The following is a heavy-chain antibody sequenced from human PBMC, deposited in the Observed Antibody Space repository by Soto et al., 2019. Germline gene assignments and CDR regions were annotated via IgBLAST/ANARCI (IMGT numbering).Heavy chain of an antibody. CDR3: ARDLDANNSPGY. Sequence: ASVKVSCKASGYTSTNYGMHWVRQAPGQRLEWMGWINAGSGNTKYSQKFQGRITITRDTSASTAYMELSSLRSEDTAVYFCARDLDANNSPGYWGQGTLVTVSS. V-gene: IGHV1-3*01. CDR2: INAGSGNT. J-gene: IGHJ4*02. D-gene: IGHD2-2*01. CDR1: GYTSTNYG.